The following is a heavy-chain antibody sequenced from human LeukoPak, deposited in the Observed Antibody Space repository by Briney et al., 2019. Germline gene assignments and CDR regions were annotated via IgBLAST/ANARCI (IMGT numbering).Heavy chain of an antibody. V-gene: IGHV1-24*01. J-gene: IGHJ6*03. CDR3: ATIGWEPPERKYYYYMDV. D-gene: IGHD1-26*01. CDR2: FDPEDGET. Sequence: GSVKVSCKVSGYTLTELSMHWVRQAPGKGLEWMGGFDPEDGETIYAQKFQGRVTMTEDTSTDTAYMELSSLRSEDTAVYYCATIGWEPPERKYYYYMDVWGKGTTVTVSS. CDR1: GYTLTELS.